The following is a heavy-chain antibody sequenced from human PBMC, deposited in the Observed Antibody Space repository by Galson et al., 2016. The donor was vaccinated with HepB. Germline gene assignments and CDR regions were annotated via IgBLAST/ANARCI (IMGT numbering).Heavy chain of an antibody. J-gene: IGHJ4*02. D-gene: IGHD3-10*01. CDR1: GGSFSGND. V-gene: IGHV4-34*01. CDR2: ISHVGST. Sequence: SETLSLTCGVYGGSFSGNDWTWIRQAPGKGLEWIGEISHVGSTDYNPSLKSRVTISVDTSKNQLPLNLRSVTAADTAVYYCARNIYGLGNLWGQGTLVTVSS. CDR3: ARNIYGLGNL.